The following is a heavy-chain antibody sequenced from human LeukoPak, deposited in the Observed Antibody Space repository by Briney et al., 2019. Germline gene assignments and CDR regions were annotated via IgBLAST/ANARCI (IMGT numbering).Heavy chain of an antibody. D-gene: IGHD1-1*01. CDR3: ARPYMEPYYYYYMDV. Sequence: GGSLRLSCAASGFSFSSYSMNWVRQAPGKGLEWVSSISSSSSYIYYADSVKGRFTISRDNAKNSLYLQMNSLRAEDTAVYYCARPYMEPYYYYYMDVWGKGTTVTVSS. CDR2: ISSSSSYI. J-gene: IGHJ6*03. CDR1: GFSFSSYS. V-gene: IGHV3-21*01.